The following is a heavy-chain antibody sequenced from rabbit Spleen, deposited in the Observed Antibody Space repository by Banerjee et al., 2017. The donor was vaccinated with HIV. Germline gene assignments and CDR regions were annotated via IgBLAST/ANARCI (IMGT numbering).Heavy chain of an antibody. J-gene: IGHJ4*01. CDR3: ARDHGDYVDYFSL. CDR1: GFSFSSRYY. Sequence: QSLEESGGDLVKPGASLTLTCTASGFSFSSRYYMCWVRQAPGKGLEWIACIYAGNSGDTYYASWAKGRFTISKTSSTTVTLQMTSLTAADTATYFCARDHGDYVDYFSLWGPGTLVTVS. D-gene: IGHD2-1*01. V-gene: IGHV1S40*01. CDR2: IYAGNSGDT.